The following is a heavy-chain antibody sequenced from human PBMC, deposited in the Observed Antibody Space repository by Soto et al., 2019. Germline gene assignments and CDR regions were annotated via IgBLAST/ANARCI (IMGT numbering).Heavy chain of an antibody. CDR3: ARADYYGSGSYHYFDY. CDR1: GYTFTSYG. D-gene: IGHD3-10*01. Sequence: ASVKVSCEASGYTFTSYGISWVRQAPGQGLEWMGWISAYNGNTNYAQKLQGRATMTTNTSTSTAYMELRSLRSDDTAVYYCARADYYGSGSYHYFDYWGQGTLVTVSS. V-gene: IGHV1-18*04. J-gene: IGHJ4*02. CDR2: ISAYNGNT.